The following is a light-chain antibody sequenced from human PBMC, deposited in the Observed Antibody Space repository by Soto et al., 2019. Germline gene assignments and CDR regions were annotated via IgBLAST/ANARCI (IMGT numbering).Light chain of an antibody. CDR3: QHYYSSPAHT. J-gene: IGKJ2*01. CDR1: QTIRSNF. CDR2: GAS. Sequence: EIVLTQSPATLSLSPGDRATLSCRASQTIRSNFLTWYQQKPGQAPRLLIYGASTSAACIPDRFSGSGSGPGFTRTIIRLEPEDLAVYYCQHYYSSPAHTFGHGTKLHIK. V-gene: IGKV3-20*01.